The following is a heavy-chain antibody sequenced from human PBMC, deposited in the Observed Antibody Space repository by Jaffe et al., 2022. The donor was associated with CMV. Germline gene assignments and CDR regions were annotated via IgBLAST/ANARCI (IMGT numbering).Heavy chain of an antibody. CDR2: IWYDGSNK. CDR1: GFTFSSYG. J-gene: IGHJ4*02. V-gene: IGHV3-33*01. CDR3: ASAPPDYEGDY. D-gene: IGHD4-17*01. Sequence: QVQLVESGGGVVQPGRSLRLSCAASGFTFSSYGMHWVRQAPGKGLEWVAVIWYDGSNKYYADSVKGRFTISRDNSKNTLYLQMNSLRAEDTAVYYCASAPPDYEGDYWGQGTLVTVSS.